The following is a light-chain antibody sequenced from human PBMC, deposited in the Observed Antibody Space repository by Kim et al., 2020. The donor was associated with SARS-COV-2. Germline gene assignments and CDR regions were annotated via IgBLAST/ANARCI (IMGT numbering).Light chain of an antibody. Sequence: RQTAKLTCTGNSDNIGFEGALWLQQHQGNPPKLLSYRNDSRPSGISERFSASRSGDTVSLTITGLQPEDEADYYCSAWDRSLSAWVFGGGTQLTVL. CDR1: SDNIGFEG. J-gene: IGLJ3*02. CDR2: RND. CDR3: SAWDRSLSAWV. V-gene: IGLV10-54*01.